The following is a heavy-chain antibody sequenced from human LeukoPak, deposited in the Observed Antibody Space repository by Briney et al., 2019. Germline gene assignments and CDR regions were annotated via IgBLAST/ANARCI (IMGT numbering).Heavy chain of an antibody. D-gene: IGHD2-15*01. CDR1: GFTFSCYA. V-gene: IGHV3-23*01. CDR3: AIIVVVVAATDDY. Sequence: GGSLRLSCAASGFTFSCYAMSWVRQAPGKGLEWVSAISGSGGSTYYADSVKGRFTISRDNSKNTLYLQMNSLRAEDTAVYYCAIIVVVVAATDDYWGQGTLVTVSS. J-gene: IGHJ4*02. CDR2: ISGSGGST.